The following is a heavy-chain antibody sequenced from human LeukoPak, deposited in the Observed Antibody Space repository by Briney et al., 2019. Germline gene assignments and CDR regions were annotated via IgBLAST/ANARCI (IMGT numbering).Heavy chain of an antibody. V-gene: IGHV3-48*04. Sequence: GGSLRLSCAASGFTFSSYSMNWVRQAPGEGREWVSYISSSGGTIYYADSVKGRFTISRDNTENSMYLQMNSLRAEDTAVYYCARNRGGSGRPLPLWGQGTLVTVSS. CDR1: GFTFSSYS. J-gene: IGHJ4*02. CDR3: ARNRGGSGRPLPL. CDR2: ISSSGGTI. D-gene: IGHD3-10*01.